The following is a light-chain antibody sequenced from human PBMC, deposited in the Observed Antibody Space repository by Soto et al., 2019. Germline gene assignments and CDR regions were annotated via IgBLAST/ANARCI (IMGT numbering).Light chain of an antibody. CDR2: AAS. J-gene: IGKJ1*01. CDR1: QSLSSW. CDR3: QQYKSYPWT. V-gene: IGKV1-5*03. Sequence: DIQMTQSPSTLSASVGDRVTITCRASQSLSSWLAWYQRKPGKAPKLLIYAASSLEIGVPPRFSGSESGTEFTLTINSLQPDDFAVYYCQQYKSYPWTFGLGTRVE.